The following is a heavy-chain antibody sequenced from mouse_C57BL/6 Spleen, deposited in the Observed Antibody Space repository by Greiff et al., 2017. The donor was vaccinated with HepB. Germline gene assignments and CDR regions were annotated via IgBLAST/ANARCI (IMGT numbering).Heavy chain of an antibody. J-gene: IGHJ2*01. V-gene: IGHV1-53*01. CDR2: INPSNGGT. D-gene: IGHD3-2*02. CDR3: ATLDSSGFFDY. Sequence: QVHVKQPGTELVKPGASVKLSCKASGYTFTSYWMHWVKQRPGQGLEWIGNINPSNGGTNYNEKFKSKATLTVDKSSSTAYMQLSSLTSEDSAVYYCATLDSSGFFDYWGQGTTLTVSS. CDR1: GYTFTSYW.